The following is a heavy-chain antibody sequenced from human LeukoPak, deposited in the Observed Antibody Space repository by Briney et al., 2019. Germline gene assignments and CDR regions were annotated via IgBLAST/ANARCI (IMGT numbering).Heavy chain of an antibody. Sequence: GGSLRLSCEAPGFTFSSYWMHWVRQAPGKGLVWVSRISSDGSSTDYADSVKGRFTISRDNAKNTLYLQMNSLSVEDMAVYYCARAWKTSGDYWGQGTQVTVSS. CDR2: ISSDGSST. CDR1: GFTFSSYW. V-gene: IGHV3-74*01. J-gene: IGHJ4*02. CDR3: ARAWKTSGDY. D-gene: IGHD1-1*01.